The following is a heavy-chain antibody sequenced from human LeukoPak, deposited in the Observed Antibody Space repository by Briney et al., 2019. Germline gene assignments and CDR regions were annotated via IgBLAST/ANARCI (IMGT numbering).Heavy chain of an antibody. Sequence: GGSLRLSCATSGFTFSSYGMHWVRQAPGKGLEWVAVIWSDGRNRFYVDAVKDRFTFSRDNSKNTLSLQMNSLRAEDTAVYYCAKERGPFDAFDIWGQGTMVTVSS. CDR1: GFTFSSYG. V-gene: IGHV3-33*06. J-gene: IGHJ3*02. CDR2: IWSDGRNR. CDR3: AKERGPFDAFDI.